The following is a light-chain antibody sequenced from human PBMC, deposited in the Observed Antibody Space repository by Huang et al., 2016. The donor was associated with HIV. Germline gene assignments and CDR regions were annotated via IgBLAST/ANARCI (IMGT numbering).Light chain of an antibody. CDR3: QHYRVWPPVYT. V-gene: IGKV3-15*01. CDR1: QSVSSN. J-gene: IGKJ2*01. Sequence: EIVMTQSPATLSVSPGERATLSCRASQSVSSNLAWYQQKPGQAPRPLIYAAYTRATDIPARVSGSGSGTEFTLTISSLQSEDFAVYYCQHYRVWPPVYTFGQGTKLEIK. CDR2: AAY.